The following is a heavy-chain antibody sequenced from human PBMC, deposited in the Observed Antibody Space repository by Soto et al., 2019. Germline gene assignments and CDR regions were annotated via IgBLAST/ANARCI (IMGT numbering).Heavy chain of an antibody. CDR1: GFTFSSYA. CDR3: AGVAGEMAPLHVFDY. V-gene: IGHV3-30-3*01. CDR2: ISYDGSNK. D-gene: IGHD2-15*01. J-gene: IGHJ4*02. Sequence: QVQLVESGGGVVQPGRSLRLSCAASGFTFSSYAMHWVRQAPGKGLEWVAVISYDGSNKYYADSVKGRFTISRDNSKNTWYRQMHSLRAGDTAVYYCAGVAGEMAPLHVFDYWGQGTLVTVSS.